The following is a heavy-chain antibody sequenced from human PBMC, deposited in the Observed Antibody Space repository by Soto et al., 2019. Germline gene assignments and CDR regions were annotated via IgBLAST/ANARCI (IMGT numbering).Heavy chain of an antibody. Sequence: PGESLKLSCSTSGYAFISYWIAWVRQRPGEGLEWMGIIYAGDSETTYSPSFEGQVTISVDRSTATAYLQWSSLEASDSAIYYCARATAYNWFDPWGPGTLVTVSS. J-gene: IGHJ5*02. CDR1: GYAFISYW. CDR2: IYAGDSET. CDR3: ARATAYNWFDP. V-gene: IGHV5-51*01.